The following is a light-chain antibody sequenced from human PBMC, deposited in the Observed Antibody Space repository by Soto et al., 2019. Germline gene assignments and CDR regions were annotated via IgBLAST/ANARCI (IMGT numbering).Light chain of an antibody. CDR3: QQYGRSPPT. V-gene: IGKV3-20*01. J-gene: IGKJ1*01. CDR2: GDS. Sequence: EIVWTQSPWALSLSPGERAPLFCMASESVGSSRLAWYQQNPGQAPKLLMYGDSNRAAGIPDRFSGSGSGTDFTLSISRLEPEDFAVYYCQQYGRSPPTFGQGTKVDI. CDR1: ESVGSSR.